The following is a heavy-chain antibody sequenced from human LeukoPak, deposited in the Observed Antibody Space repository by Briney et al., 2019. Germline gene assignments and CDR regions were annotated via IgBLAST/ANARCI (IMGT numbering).Heavy chain of an antibody. V-gene: IGHV3-53*01. CDR3: AKDTSTRVHYDLWSGYNDY. CDR1: GFTVSSNY. D-gene: IGHD3-3*01. CDR2: IYSGGST. Sequence: GGSLRLSCAASGFTVSSNYMSWVRQAPGKGLEWVSVIYSGGSTYYADSVKGRFTIYRDNSKNTLYLQMNSLRVEDTAIYYCAKDTSTRVHYDLWSGYNDYWGQGTLVTVSS. J-gene: IGHJ4*02.